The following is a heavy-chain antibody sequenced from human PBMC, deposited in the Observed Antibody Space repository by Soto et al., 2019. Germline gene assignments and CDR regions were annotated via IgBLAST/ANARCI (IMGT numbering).Heavy chain of an antibody. CDR2: ISAYNGNT. D-gene: IGHD2-2*01. V-gene: IGHV1-18*01. J-gene: IGHJ4*02. CDR3: AREQNQLLSNSTYYFDY. CDR1: GYTFTSYG. Sequence: ASVKVSCKASGYTFTSYGISWVRQAPGQGLEWMGWISAYNGNTNYAQKFQGRVTMTTDTSTSTAYMELSRLRSDDTAVYYCAREQNQLLSNSTYYFDYWGQGTLVTVSS.